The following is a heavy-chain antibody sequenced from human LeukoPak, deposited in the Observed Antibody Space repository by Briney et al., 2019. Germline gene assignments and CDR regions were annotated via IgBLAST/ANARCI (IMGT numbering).Heavy chain of an antibody. V-gene: IGHV3-48*04. CDR1: GFTFSSYS. Sequence: PGGSLRLSCAASGFTFSSYSMNWVRQAPGKGLEWLSYISFSSTTIYYADSVKGRFTISRDNAKNSLYLQMNSLRAEDTALYHCARDCYYGSGSYCPFDYWGQGTLVTVSS. CDR2: ISFSSTTI. D-gene: IGHD3-10*01. J-gene: IGHJ4*02. CDR3: ARDCYYGSGSYCPFDY.